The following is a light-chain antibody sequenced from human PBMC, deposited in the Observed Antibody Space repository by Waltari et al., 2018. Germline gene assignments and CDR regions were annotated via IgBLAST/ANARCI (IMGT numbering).Light chain of an antibody. J-gene: IGKJ1*01. V-gene: IGKV3-15*01. CDR2: RAS. Sequence: ETVVTQSTATLSVSPGERATLSCTTTQSIGSSLAWYQQKPGQAPRLLLYRASTRATGIPDRFSGSGSETEFTLTISSLQSEDFAVYYCQQYNNWPPGTFGQGTKVEI. CDR1: QSIGSS. CDR3: QQYNNWPPGT.